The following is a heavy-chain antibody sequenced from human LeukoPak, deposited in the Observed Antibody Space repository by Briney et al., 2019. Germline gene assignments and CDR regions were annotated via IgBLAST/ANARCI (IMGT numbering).Heavy chain of an antibody. J-gene: IGHJ4*02. D-gene: IGHD5-24*01. CDR3: AVIEMATIGNFDY. CDR2: ISAYNGNT. CDR1: GYTFTSYG. Sequence: ASVKVSCKASGYTFTSYGISWVRQAPGQGLEWMGWISAYNGNTNYAQKFQGRVTMTRDMSTSTVYMELSSLRSEDTAVYYCAVIEMATIGNFDYWGQGTLVTVSS. V-gene: IGHV1-18*01.